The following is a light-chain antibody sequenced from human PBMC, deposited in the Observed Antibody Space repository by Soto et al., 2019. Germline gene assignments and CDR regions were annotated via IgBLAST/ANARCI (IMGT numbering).Light chain of an antibody. CDR3: QQYGSSPPNT. CDR1: QSVSSSY. J-gene: IGKJ5*01. CDR2: GAS. V-gene: IGKV3-20*01. Sequence: EMVFTQSPATLSLSPGERATLSCRASQSVSSSYLAWYQQKPGQAPRLLIYGASSRATGIPDRFSGSGSGTDFTLTISRLEPEDFAVYYCQQYGSSPPNTFGQGTRLEI.